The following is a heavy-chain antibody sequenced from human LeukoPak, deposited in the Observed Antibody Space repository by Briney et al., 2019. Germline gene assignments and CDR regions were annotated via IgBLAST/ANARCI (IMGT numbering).Heavy chain of an antibody. CDR3: ARDLMVYAAFDY. CDR2: IKQDGSEK. V-gene: IGHV3-7*01. J-gene: IGHJ4*02. Sequence: GGSLRLSCAASGFTFSSYWLTWVRQAPGKGLEWVANIKQDGSEKDYVDSVKGRFTISRDNAKNSLYLQMNSLRAEDTAVYYCARDLMVYAAFDYWGQGTLVTVSS. CDR1: GFTFSSYW. D-gene: IGHD2-8*01.